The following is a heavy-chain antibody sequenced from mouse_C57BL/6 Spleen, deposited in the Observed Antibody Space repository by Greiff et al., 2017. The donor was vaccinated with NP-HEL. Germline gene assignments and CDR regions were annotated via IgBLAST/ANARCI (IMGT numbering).Heavy chain of an antibody. CDR1: GYTFTSYW. Sequence: QVQLQQPGTELVKPGASVKLSCKASGYTFTSYWMHWVKQRPGQGLEWIGNINPSNGGTYYNEKFKSQATLTVDKSSSTAYMQLSSLTSEDSAVYYWARLGTAVVAKRVYAMDYWGQGTSVTVSS. CDR3: ARLGTAVVAKRVYAMDY. CDR2: INPSNGGT. J-gene: IGHJ4*01. D-gene: IGHD1-1*01. V-gene: IGHV1-53*01.